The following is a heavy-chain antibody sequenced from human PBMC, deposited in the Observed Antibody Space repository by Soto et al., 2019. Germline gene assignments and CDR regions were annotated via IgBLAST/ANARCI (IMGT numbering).Heavy chain of an antibody. Sequence: SETLSLTCTVSGGSISSYYWSWIRQPPGKGLEWIGYIYYSGSTNYNPSLKSRVTISVDTSKNQFSLKLSSVTAADTAVYYCARQLSVRGVNTWGQGTLVTVSS. J-gene: IGHJ5*02. D-gene: IGHD3-10*01. CDR1: GGSISSYY. V-gene: IGHV4-59*08. CDR3: ARQLSVRGVNT. CDR2: IYYSGST.